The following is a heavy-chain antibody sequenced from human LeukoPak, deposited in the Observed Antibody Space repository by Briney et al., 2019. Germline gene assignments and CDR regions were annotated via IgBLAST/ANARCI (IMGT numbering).Heavy chain of an antibody. CDR3: ARKIAVAGTISYYFDY. V-gene: IGHV4-39*01. D-gene: IGHD6-19*01. J-gene: IGHJ4*02. CDR1: GFTFSSYW. Sequence: GSLRLSCAASGFTFSSYWMSWIRQPPGKGLEWIGSIYYSGSTYYNPSLKSRVTISVDTSKNQFSLKLSSVTAADTAVYYCARKIAVAGTISYYFDYWGQGTLVTVSS. CDR2: IYYSGST.